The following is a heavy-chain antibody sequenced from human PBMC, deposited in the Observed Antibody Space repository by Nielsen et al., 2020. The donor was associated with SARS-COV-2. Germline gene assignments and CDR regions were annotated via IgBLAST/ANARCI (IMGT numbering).Heavy chain of an antibody. V-gene: IGHV3-7*01. D-gene: IGHD6-19*01. CDR3: AREGIAVAAPIDY. J-gene: IGHJ4*02. CDR2: IKLDGSER. CDR1: GFTFSSYW. Sequence: GGSLRLSCAASGFTFSSYWMNWVRQAPGKGLEWVANIKLDGSERYYVGSVKGRFTISRDNAKNSLYLQMNSLRAEDTAVYYCAREGIAVAAPIDYWGQGTLVTVSS.